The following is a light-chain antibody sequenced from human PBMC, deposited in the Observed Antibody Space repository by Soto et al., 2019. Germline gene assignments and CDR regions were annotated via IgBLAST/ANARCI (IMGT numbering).Light chain of an antibody. Sequence: GDRVTITCRASQGIRTDLGWYQQSPGQAPKVLIYVASTVQSGVPSRFSGSGYGTDFTLTISSLQPEDFATYYCLQDYNYPWTFGQGTKVDIK. V-gene: IGKV1-6*01. CDR1: QGIRTD. J-gene: IGKJ1*01. CDR2: VAS. CDR3: LQDYNYPWT.